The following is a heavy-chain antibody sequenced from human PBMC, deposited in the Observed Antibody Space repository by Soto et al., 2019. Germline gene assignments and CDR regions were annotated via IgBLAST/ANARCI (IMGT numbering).Heavy chain of an antibody. Sequence: ASVKVSCKASGYTFTSYDINWVRQATGQGLEWMGWMNPNSGNTGYAQKFQGRVTMTRNTSISTAYMELSSLRSEETAVYYCARGRWRKNYDILTGYYKSGGYYYYYMDVWGKGTTVTVSS. D-gene: IGHD3-9*01. CDR2: MNPNSGNT. CDR3: ARGRWRKNYDILTGYYKSGGYYYYYMDV. J-gene: IGHJ6*03. V-gene: IGHV1-8*01. CDR1: GYTFTSYD.